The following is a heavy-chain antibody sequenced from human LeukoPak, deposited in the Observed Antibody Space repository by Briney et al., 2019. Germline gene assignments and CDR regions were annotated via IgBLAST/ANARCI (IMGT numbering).Heavy chain of an antibody. D-gene: IGHD2-15*01. CDR2: IYYSGST. V-gene: IGHV4-61*01. CDR3: ASEYCSGGSCYGVDY. J-gene: IGHJ4*02. CDR1: GGSVSSGSYY. Sequence: SETLSLTCTVSGGSVSSGSYYWSWIRQPPGKGLEWIGYIYYSGSTNYNPSLKSRGTISVDTSKNQFSLKLSSVTAADTAVYYCASEYCSGGSCYGVDYWGQGTLVTVSS.